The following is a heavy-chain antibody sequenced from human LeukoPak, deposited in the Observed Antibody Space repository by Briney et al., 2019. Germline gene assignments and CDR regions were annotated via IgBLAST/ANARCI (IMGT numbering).Heavy chain of an antibody. V-gene: IGHV3-9*01. J-gene: IGHJ4*02. CDR1: GFIFDDYS. D-gene: IGHD6-6*01. CDR2: ISWNSDSK. CDR3: ARGPNSNWSGLDF. Sequence: PGGSLRLSCAASGFIFDDYSMHWVRQAPEKGLEWVSGISWNSDSKDYADSVKGRFTISRDNAKNTLYLQVNNLRAEDTAVYYCARGPNSNWSGLDFWGQGTLLTVSS.